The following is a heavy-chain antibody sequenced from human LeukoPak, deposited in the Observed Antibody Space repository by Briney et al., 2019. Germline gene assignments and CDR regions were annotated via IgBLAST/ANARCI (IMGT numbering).Heavy chain of an antibody. D-gene: IGHD3-3*01. CDR2: IYYSGST. CDR1: GGSISSSSYY. CDR3: ARRGQSYDFWSGYIYKKPLKTLPIDP. Sequence: PSETLSLTCTVSGGSISSSSYYWGWIRQPPGKGLEWIGSIYYSGSTYYNPSLKSRVTISVDTSKNQFSLKLSSVTAADTAVYYCARRGQSYDFWSGYIYKKPLKTLPIDPWGQGTLVTVSS. J-gene: IGHJ5*02. V-gene: IGHV4-39*01.